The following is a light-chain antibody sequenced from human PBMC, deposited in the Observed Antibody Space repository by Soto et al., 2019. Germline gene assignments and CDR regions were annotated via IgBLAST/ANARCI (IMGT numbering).Light chain of an antibody. V-gene: IGKV1-9*01. Sequence: DIQLTHSPSFLSASVGDRVTITCRASQGISSYLAWYQQKPGKAPKLLIYAASTLQSGVPSRFSGSGSGTEFTLTISSLQPEDFATYYCQQLNSYPPATFGQGTRLEIK. CDR3: QQLNSYPPAT. CDR1: QGISSY. CDR2: AAS. J-gene: IGKJ5*01.